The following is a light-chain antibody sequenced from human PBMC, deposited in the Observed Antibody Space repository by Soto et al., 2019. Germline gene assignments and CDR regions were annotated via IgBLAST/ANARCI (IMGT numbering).Light chain of an antibody. CDR2: KAP. Sequence: DIQMTQSPSTLSASVGDRVTITCRASQSISSWLAWYQQKPGKAPKLLIYKAPILESVVPSRFSGSGSLTEFTPTISSLQPDAFATYYCQQYNSYSYTFGQGTKLEIK. CDR3: QQYNSYSYT. CDR1: QSISSW. J-gene: IGKJ2*01. V-gene: IGKV1-5*03.